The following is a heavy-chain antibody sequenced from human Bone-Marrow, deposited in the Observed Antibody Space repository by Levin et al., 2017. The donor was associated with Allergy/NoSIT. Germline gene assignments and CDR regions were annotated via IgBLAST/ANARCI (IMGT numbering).Heavy chain of an antibody. V-gene: IGHV3-23*01. CDR1: GFTFSDYT. CDR3: TKTRSEGTDPAHFNS. CDR2: ILGGADRT. J-gene: IGHJ4*02. D-gene: IGHD4-17*01. Sequence: GGSLRLSCEASGFTFSDYTMSWVRQLPGKRLEWVASILGGADRTYYADSVEGRFTISRDNCRDMLYLEMTSLRADDTATYSCTKTRSEGTDPAHFNSWGQGSRITVTS.